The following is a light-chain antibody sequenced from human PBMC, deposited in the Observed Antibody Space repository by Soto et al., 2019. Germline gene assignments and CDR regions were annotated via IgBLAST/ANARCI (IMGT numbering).Light chain of an antibody. CDR1: QNILNH. J-gene: IGKJ3*01. V-gene: IGKV1-39*01. Sequence: IQLTQSPSSLSASVGDRVTITCRTSQNILNHLNWYQQKPGKVPKILIYGASTLHNGVPSRFGAGGSGSLFTLTISNLQPDGFATYSCQQPLNTFFTFGPGT. CDR3: QQPLNTFFT. CDR2: GAS.